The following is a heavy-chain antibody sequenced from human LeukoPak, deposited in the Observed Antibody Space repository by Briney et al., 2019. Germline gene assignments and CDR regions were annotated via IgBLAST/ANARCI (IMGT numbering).Heavy chain of an antibody. D-gene: IGHD1-1*01. Sequence: GASVKVSCKASGYTFTSYDISWVRQAPGQGLEWMGWISAYNGNTNYAQKLQGRGTMTTDTSPSTAYMELRSLRSDDTAVYYCARERGTTAGYYYGMDVWGQGTTVTVSS. V-gene: IGHV1-18*01. CDR3: ARERGTTAGYYYGMDV. J-gene: IGHJ6*02. CDR1: GYTFTSYD. CDR2: ISAYNGNT.